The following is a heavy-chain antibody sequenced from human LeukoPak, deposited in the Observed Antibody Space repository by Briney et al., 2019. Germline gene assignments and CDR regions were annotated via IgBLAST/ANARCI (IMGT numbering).Heavy chain of an antibody. CDR1: GFTFSNYE. V-gene: IGHV3-48*03. CDR2: ISSSGSST. CDR3: AREDGSQLDY. D-gene: IGHD1-26*01. J-gene: IGHJ4*02. Sequence: GGSLRLSCATSGFTFSNYEMSWVRQTPGKGLEWVSYISSSGSSTYYADSVKGRFTISRGNAKSSLCLQMDSLRAGDTAVYYCAREDGSQLDYWGRGTLVTVSS.